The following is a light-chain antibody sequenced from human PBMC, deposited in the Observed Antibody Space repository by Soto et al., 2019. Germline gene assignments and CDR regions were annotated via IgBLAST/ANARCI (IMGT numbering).Light chain of an antibody. J-gene: IGLJ2*01. Sequence: QAVVTQPPSSSVSPGESARLTCTLPSDINVGSYDIYWYQQKPGSPPRHLLYYYSDSDKGQGSGVPSRFSGSNDASANTGILLRSGLQSEAEADYYCIIWRSNPVVGGGTKLTVL. CDR2: YYSDSDK. V-gene: IGLV5-37*01. CDR1: SDINVGSYD. CDR3: IIWRSNPV.